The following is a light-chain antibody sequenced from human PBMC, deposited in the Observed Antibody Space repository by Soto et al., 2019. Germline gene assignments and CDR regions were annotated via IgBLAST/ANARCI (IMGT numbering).Light chain of an antibody. CDR1: NIGSKS. Sequence: SYELTQPPSVSAAPGQTARITCGGNNIGSKSVHWYQQKPGQAPVLVVYDDTDRPSGIPERFSGSNSGNTATLTISRVEGGDEADFYCQVWDTSSDQYVFGTGTKVTVL. CDR2: DDT. J-gene: IGLJ1*01. CDR3: QVWDTSSDQYV. V-gene: IGLV3-21*02.